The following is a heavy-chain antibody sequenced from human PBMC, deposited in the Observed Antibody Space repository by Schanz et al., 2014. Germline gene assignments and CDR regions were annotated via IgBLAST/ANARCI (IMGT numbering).Heavy chain of an antibody. CDR1: GFTFSNHA. D-gene: IGHD4-17*01. CDR3: STDLTAVDYDAIGL. J-gene: IGHJ3*01. V-gene: IGHV3-15*01. CDR2: IKSKVDGGTT. Sequence: EVHLLESGGGLVQPGGSLRLSCAASGFTFSNHALSWVRQAPGKGLEWVGRIKSKVDGGTTDNAAPVQGRFTISRDDSKNTLHLQMNSLKTEDTAVYYCSTDLTAVDYDAIGLWGQGTMVTGSS.